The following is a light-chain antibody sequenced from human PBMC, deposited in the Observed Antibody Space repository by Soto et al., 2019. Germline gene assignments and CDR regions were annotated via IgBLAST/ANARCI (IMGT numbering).Light chain of an antibody. V-gene: IGKV1-5*03. Sequence: DIQMTQSPSTLSASVGDRVTITCRASQTISSWLAWYQQKPGKAPKLLIYKASSIESGVPSRFSGSGSGTEFTLTISSPQPDDFATYYCQEYNSFSYTFGQGTKLEIK. CDR1: QTISSW. J-gene: IGKJ2*01. CDR2: KAS. CDR3: QEYNSFSYT.